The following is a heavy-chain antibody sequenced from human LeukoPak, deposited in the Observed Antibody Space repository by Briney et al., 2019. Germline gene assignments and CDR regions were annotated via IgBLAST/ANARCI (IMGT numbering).Heavy chain of an antibody. CDR2: IYYSGST. CDR3: ARHQILGRERGSNWFDP. J-gene: IGHJ5*02. Sequence: SETLSLTSTVSGGSISSSSYYWGWIRQPPGKGLEWIGSIYYSGSTYYNPSLKSRVTISVDTSKNQFSLKLSSVTAADTAVYYCARHQILGRERGSNWFDPWGQGTLVTVSS. V-gene: IGHV4-39*01. CDR1: GGSISSSSYY. D-gene: IGHD3-16*01.